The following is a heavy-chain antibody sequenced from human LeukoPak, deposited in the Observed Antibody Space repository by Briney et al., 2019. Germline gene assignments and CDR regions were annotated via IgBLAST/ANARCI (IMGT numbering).Heavy chain of an antibody. Sequence: GGSLRLSCAASGFTFSSYGMHWVRQAPGKGLEWVAVIWYDGSNKYYADSVKGRFTISRDNSKNTLYLQMNSLRAEDTAVYYCARDWGSSGWYNWFDPWGQGILVTVSS. D-gene: IGHD3-16*01. CDR2: IWYDGSNK. V-gene: IGHV3-33*01. CDR3: ARDWGSSGWYNWFDP. CDR1: GFTFSSYG. J-gene: IGHJ5*02.